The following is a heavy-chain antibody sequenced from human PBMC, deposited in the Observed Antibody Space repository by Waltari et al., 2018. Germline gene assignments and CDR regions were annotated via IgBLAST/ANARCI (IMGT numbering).Heavy chain of an antibody. CDR3: ARHDYGGY. J-gene: IGHJ4*02. D-gene: IGHD4-17*01. CDR1: GFTVSSDF. CDR2: IQSDGTT. V-gene: IGHV3-66*04. Sequence: EVHLVESGGGLVQPGGSLGLPWAASGFTVSSDFMSWVRQAPGKGLEWVSVIQSDGTTYYADSVKGRFTVSRDTSKNTVYLQMNSLRDEDTAVYYCARHDYGGYWGQGTLVTVSS.